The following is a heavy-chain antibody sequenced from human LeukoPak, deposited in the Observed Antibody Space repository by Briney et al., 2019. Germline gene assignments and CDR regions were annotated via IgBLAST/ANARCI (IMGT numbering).Heavy chain of an antibody. CDR3: ARDPVSVGLRINSDF. CDR2: ISNDGRNK. Sequence: GGSLRLSCAASGFTFSSYAMHWVRQAPGKGLEWVALISNDGRNKYHADSVKGRFTISRDNSKNTVYLQMNSLRVEDTAVYYYARDPVSVGLRINSDFWGQGTLVTVSS. V-gene: IGHV3-30*04. CDR1: GFTFSSYA. D-gene: IGHD3-3*01. J-gene: IGHJ4*02.